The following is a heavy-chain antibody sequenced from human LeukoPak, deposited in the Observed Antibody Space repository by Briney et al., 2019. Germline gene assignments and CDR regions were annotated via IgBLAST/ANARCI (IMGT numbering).Heavy chain of an antibody. CDR1: GFTFSSYG. CDR2: ISYDGSNK. Sequence: GGSLRLSCAASGFTFSSYGMHWVRQAPGKGLEWVAVISYDGSNKYHADSVKGRFTISRDNSKNTLYLQMNSLRAEDTAVYYCAKDFPGYSSGWYYYYGMDVWGQGTTVTASS. V-gene: IGHV3-30*18. J-gene: IGHJ6*02. D-gene: IGHD6-19*01. CDR3: AKDFPGYSSGWYYYYGMDV.